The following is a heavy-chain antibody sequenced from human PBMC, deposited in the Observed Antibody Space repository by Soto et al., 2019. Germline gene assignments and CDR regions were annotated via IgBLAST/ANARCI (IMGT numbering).Heavy chain of an antibody. V-gene: IGHV3-23*01. J-gene: IGHJ3*02. Sequence: GGSLRLSCAASGFTISSNYMSWVRQAPGKGLEWVSAISGSGGSTYYADSVKGRFTISRDNSKNTLYLQMNSLRAEDTAVYYCAKSFEPPALWFGDTYAFDIWGKWTLVPGS. CDR1: GFTISSNY. CDR3: AKSFEPPALWFGDTYAFDI. CDR2: ISGSGGST. D-gene: IGHD3-10*01.